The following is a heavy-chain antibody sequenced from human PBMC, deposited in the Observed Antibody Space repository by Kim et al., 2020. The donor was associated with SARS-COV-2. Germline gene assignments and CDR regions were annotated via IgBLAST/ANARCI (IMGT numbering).Heavy chain of an antibody. D-gene: IGHD3-10*01. CDR2: IKSETDGGTP. CDR3: TTVRWGYYRSKGEDWFDP. CDR1: GFTFNKAW. Sequence: GGSLRLSCAASGFTFNKAWMTWVRQAPGEGLECVGRIKSETDGGTPDYAAPVKGRFTISRDDSKNTLYLQMNSLKIEDTAVYYCTTVRWGYYRSKGEDWFDPWGQGTLVTVSS. J-gene: IGHJ5*02. V-gene: IGHV3-15*01.